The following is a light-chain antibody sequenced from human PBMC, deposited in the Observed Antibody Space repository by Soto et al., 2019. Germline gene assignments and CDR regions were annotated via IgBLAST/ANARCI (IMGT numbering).Light chain of an antibody. Sequence: EIVLTQSPGTLSLSPGERATLSCRASQSVSSSYLAWYQEKPGQAPRLLIHGASSRATGIPDRFSGSGSGTDFTLTISRLEPEDFAMYYCQQYSSSPGTFGQGTKVEVK. V-gene: IGKV3-20*01. CDR2: GAS. CDR3: QQYSSSPGT. CDR1: QSVSSSY. J-gene: IGKJ1*01.